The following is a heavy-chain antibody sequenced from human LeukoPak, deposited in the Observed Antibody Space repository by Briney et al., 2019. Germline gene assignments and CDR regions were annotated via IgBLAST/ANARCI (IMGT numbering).Heavy chain of an antibody. CDR2: IKQDGSEK. CDR3: ARVSVLLWFGGYDY. CDR1: GFTFSSYW. Sequence: PGGSLRLSCAASGFTFSSYWMSWVRQAPGKGLEWVANIKQDGSEKYYVDSVKGRFTISRDNAKNSLCLQMSSLRAEDTAVYYCARVSVLLWFGGYDYWGQGTLVTVSS. V-gene: IGHV3-7*01. D-gene: IGHD3-10*01. J-gene: IGHJ4*02.